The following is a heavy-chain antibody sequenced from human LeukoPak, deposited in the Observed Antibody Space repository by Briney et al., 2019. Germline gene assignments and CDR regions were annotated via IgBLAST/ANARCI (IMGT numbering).Heavy chain of an antibody. CDR1: GYTLTELS. J-gene: IGHJ4*02. Sequence: ASVTVSCKVSGYTLTELSMHWVRQAPGKGLEWMGGFDPEDGETIYAQKFQGRVTMTEDTSTDTAYMELSSLRSEDTAVYYCATRSTAVAGSFDYWGQGTLVTVSS. CDR2: FDPEDGET. V-gene: IGHV1-24*01. D-gene: IGHD6-19*01. CDR3: ATRSTAVAGSFDY.